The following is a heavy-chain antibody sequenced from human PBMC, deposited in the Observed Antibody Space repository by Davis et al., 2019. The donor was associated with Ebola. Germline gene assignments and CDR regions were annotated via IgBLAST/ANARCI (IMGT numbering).Heavy chain of an antibody. CDR3: ARRILSPSRGGMDV. Sequence: PGGSLRLSCAASGFTVSSNYMNWVRQAPGKGLEWLSHVGASGDHISYADSVKGRFIISRDNAQNSLYLHLNSLRDEDTAVYFCARRILSPSRGGMDVWGRGTTVIVSS. CDR1: GFTVSSNY. CDR2: VGASGDHI. V-gene: IGHV3-48*02. J-gene: IGHJ6*02. D-gene: IGHD2-15*01.